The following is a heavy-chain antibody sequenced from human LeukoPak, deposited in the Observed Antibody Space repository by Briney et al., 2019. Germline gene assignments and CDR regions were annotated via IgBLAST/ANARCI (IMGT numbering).Heavy chain of an antibody. CDR2: IRSKANNYAT. CDR3: TVELEVRGIDY. J-gene: IGHJ4*02. D-gene: IGHD1-7*01. V-gene: IGHV3-73*01. Sequence: GESLKLSCAASGFTFSGSAVHWVRLASGKGLECVGRIRSKANNYATTYAASVRGRFTISRDDSKNTAYLQMNSLRTEDTAVYYCTVELEVRGIDYWGQGTLVTVSS. CDR1: GFTFSGSA.